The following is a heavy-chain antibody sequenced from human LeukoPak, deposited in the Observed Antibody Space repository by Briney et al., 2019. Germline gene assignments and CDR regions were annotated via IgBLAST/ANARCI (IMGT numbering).Heavy chain of an antibody. CDR3: ATKDWLDY. J-gene: IGHJ4*02. D-gene: IGHD3/OR15-3a*01. V-gene: IGHV3-74*01. CDR1: GLTFSGYW. CDR2: IKSDGSIT. Sequence: GGSLRLSCAASGLTFSGYWMHWVRQAPGKGLVWVSRIKSDGSITSYADSVKGRFTISRDDAKNTLYLQMNSLRAEDTSVYYCATKDWLDYWGQGTLVTVCS.